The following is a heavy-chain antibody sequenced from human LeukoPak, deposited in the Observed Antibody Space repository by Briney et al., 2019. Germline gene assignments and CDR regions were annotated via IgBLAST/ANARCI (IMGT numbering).Heavy chain of an antibody. J-gene: IGHJ4*02. CDR1: GGTFSSYA. CDR3: ARAYSSGWWLSDY. D-gene: IGHD6-19*01. Sequence: ASVKASCKASGGTFSSYAISWVRQAPGQGLEWMGGIIPIFGTANYAQKFQGRVTITADKSTSTAYMELSSLRSEDTAVYYCARAYSSGWWLSDYWGQGTLVTVSS. V-gene: IGHV1-69*06. CDR2: IIPIFGTA.